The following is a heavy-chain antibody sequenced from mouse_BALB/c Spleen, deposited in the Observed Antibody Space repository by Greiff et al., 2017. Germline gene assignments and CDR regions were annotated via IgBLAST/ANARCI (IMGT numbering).Heavy chain of an antibody. Sequence: DVQLQESGPELVKPGASVKISCKASGYSFTGYFMNWVMQSHGKSLEWIGRINPYNGDTFYNQKFKGKATLTVDKSSSTAHMELRSLASEDSAVYYCARSDYYGSNWYFDVWGAGTTVTVSS. CDR1: GYSFTGYF. J-gene: IGHJ1*01. CDR2: INPYNGDT. CDR3: ARSDYYGSNWYFDV. D-gene: IGHD1-1*01. V-gene: IGHV1-20*02.